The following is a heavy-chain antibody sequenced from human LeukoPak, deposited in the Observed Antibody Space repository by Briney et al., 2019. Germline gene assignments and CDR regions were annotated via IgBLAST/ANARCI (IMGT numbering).Heavy chain of an antibody. J-gene: IGHJ4*02. CDR1: GFTVSTSA. CDR2: IDIGGGTT. V-gene: IGHV3-23*01. D-gene: IGHD1-26*01. CDR3: AKDYRGSFTD. Sequence: GGSLRLSCAASGFTVSTSAMSWVRQAPGMGLYLVSAIDIGGGTTYSADSVKGRFTISRDNSKNTLYLQMDRLRAEDTAVYFRAKDYRGSFTDWGQGTLVTVSS.